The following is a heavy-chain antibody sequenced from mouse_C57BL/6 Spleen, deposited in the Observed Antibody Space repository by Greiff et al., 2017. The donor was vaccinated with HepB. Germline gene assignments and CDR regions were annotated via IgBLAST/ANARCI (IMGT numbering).Heavy chain of an antibody. D-gene: IGHD1-1*01. CDR2: IYPGDGET. CDR1: GYAFSSYW. J-gene: IGHJ4*01. V-gene: IGHV1-80*01. CDR3: ARGRFITTVVDAMDY. Sequence: LQESGAELVKPGASVKISCKASGYAFSSYWMNWVKQRPGKGLEWIGQIYPGDGETNYNGKFKGKATLPADKSSSTAYMQLSSLTSEDSAVYCCARGRFITTVVDAMDYWGQGTSVTVSS.